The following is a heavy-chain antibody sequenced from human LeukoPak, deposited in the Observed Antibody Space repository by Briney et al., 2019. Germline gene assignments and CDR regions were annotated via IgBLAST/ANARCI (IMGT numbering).Heavy chain of an antibody. V-gene: IGHV4-59*03. D-gene: IGHD3/OR15-3a*01. CDR3: ATNKDWAEAD. J-gene: IGHJ4*02. CDR1: DGSIRTYY. CDR2: IYYRGDI. Sequence: SETLSLTCSVSDGSIRTYYWSWIRQSPGQGLEWIGNIYYRGDINYNPSLKSRVIISIDTSKNQFSLKVTSLTAADTAVYYCATNKDWAEADWGQGTLVTVSS.